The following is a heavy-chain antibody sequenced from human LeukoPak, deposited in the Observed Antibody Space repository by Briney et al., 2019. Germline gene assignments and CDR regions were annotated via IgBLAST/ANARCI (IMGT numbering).Heavy chain of an antibody. CDR2: IYYSGST. D-gene: IGHD3-9*01. J-gene: IGHJ5*02. V-gene: IGHV4-39*05. CDR3: AKTYYDILTGYVNWFDH. CDR1: GGSISSSSYY. Sequence: SETPSLTCTVSGGSISSSSYYWGWIRQPPGKGLEWIGSIYYSGSTYYNPSLKSRVTISVDTSKNQFSLKLSSVTAADTAVYYCAKTYYDILTGYVNWFDHWGQGTLVTVSS.